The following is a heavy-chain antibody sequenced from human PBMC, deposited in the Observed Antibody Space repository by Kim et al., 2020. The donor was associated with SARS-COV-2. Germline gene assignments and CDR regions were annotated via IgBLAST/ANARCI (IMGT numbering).Heavy chain of an antibody. Sequence: ASVKVSCKASGYTFTSYGISWVRQAPGQGLEWMGWISAYNGNTNYAQKLQGRVTMTTDTSTSTAYMELRSLRSDDTAVYYCARDLQTIYYDSSGSDYWGQGTLVTVSS. CDR1: GYTFTSYG. CDR3: ARDLQTIYYDSSGSDY. V-gene: IGHV1-18*04. J-gene: IGHJ4*02. D-gene: IGHD3-22*01. CDR2: ISAYNGNT.